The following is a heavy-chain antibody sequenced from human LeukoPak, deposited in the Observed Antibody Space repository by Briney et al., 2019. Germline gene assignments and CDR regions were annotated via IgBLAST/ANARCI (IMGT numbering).Heavy chain of an antibody. CDR3: ARSPNCGGDCS. D-gene: IGHD2-21*02. CDR2: INSDGTIT. J-gene: IGHJ5*02. Sequence: PGGSLRLSCAASGFTFSTYWMHWGRQVPGKGLVWVSRINSDGTITTYADSVKGRFTISRDNAKNTLYLQMNSLRVEDTAVYYCARSPNCGGDCSWGQGTLVTVSS. CDR1: GFTFSTYW. V-gene: IGHV3-74*01.